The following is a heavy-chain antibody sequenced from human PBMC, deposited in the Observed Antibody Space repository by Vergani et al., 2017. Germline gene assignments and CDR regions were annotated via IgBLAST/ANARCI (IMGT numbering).Heavy chain of an antibody. CDR2: ISSSSSYI. CDR3: ARDRGAAAVT. V-gene: IGHV3-21*01. Sequence: EVQLVESGGGLVKPGGSLRLSCAASGFTFSSYSMNWVRQAPGKGLEWVSSISSSSSYIYYADSVKGRFTISRDNARNSLYLQMNSLRAEETAVYYCARDRGAAAVTWGQGTLVTVSS. CDR1: GFTFSSYS. D-gene: IGHD6-13*01. J-gene: IGHJ5*02.